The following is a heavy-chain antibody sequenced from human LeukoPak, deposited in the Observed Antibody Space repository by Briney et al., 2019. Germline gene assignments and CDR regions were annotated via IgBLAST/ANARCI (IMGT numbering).Heavy chain of an antibody. V-gene: IGHV1-69*01. CDR3: ARGGYSGYDVYSFDY. D-gene: IGHD5-12*01. CDR2: IIPIFGTA. J-gene: IGHJ4*02. CDR1: GGTFSSYA. Sequence: SVKVSCKASGGTFSSYAISWGRQAPGQGLEWMGGIIPIFGTANYAQKFQGRVTITADESTSTAYMELRSLRSEDTAVYYCARGGYSGYDVYSFDYWGQGTLVTVSS.